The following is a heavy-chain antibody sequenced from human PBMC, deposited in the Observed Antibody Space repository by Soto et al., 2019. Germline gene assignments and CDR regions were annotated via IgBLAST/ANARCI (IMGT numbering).Heavy chain of an antibody. Sequence: ASVKVSCKASGYTFIYYYIHWVRQAPGQGLEWMGWINPNSGATDSTQKFQDWVTMTRDTSISTVYMELSRLRSDDTAVYYCARSDMTTLPNFAYWGQGTLVTVS. CDR2: INPNSGAT. CDR3: ARSDMTTLPNFAY. J-gene: IGHJ4*02. CDR1: GYTFIYYY. V-gene: IGHV1-2*04. D-gene: IGHD4-4*01.